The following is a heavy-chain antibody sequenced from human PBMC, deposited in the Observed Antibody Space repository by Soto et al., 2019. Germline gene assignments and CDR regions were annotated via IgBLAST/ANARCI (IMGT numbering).Heavy chain of an antibody. D-gene: IGHD2-2*02. V-gene: IGHV5-10-1*01. CDR2: IDPSDSYT. CDR3: ARHGGYCSSTRCYMSHDHYYGMDV. Sequence: GESLKISCKGSGYSFTSYWISWVRQMPGKGLEWMGRIDPSDSYTNYSPSFQGHVTISADKSISTAYLQWSSLKASDTAMYYCARHGGYCSSTRCYMSHDHYYGMDVWGQGTTVTVSS. CDR1: GYSFTSYW. J-gene: IGHJ6*02.